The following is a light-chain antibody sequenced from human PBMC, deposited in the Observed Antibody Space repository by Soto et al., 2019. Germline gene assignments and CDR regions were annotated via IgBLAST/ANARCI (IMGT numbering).Light chain of an antibody. V-gene: IGKV3-20*01. CDR1: HTISSSY. CDR2: GIS. CDR3: QQYVTSSPRT. Sequence: EIVLTQSPATLSVSPGERATLSCRAIHTISSSYLAWYQQKPGQAPRLLMYGISRRATGIPDRFSGSGSGTDFTLTITRLEPEDFAVYYCQQYVTSSPRTFGQGTKVDI. J-gene: IGKJ1*01.